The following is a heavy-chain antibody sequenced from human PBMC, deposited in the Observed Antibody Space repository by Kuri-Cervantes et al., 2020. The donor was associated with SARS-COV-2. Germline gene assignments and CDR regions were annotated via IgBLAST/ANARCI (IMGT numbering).Heavy chain of an antibody. D-gene: IGHD5-18*01. Sequence: SVKVSCKASGGTFSGYAISWVRQAPGQGLEWMGRIIPILGTANYAQKFQGRVTITADKSTSTAYMELSSLRSEDTAVYYCASRRGYSYGIAVGDAFDIWGQGTMVTVSS. CDR3: ASRRGYSYGIAVGDAFDI. CDR2: IIPILGTA. CDR1: GGTFSGYA. V-gene: IGHV1-69*04. J-gene: IGHJ3*02.